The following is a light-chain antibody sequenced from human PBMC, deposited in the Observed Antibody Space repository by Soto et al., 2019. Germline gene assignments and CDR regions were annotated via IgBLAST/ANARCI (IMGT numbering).Light chain of an antibody. J-gene: IGKJ1*01. V-gene: IGKV3-20*01. Sequence: ETLLTQVPRTPSLSPGETTTLSCRARQSINNYFLAWHQQRPGQAPRLRIFRASQRASGIPDRFRGSGSGTDFTLTITRLEPEDFAVYYCQQYTNSPRTFGQGTKVDIK. CDR3: QQYTNSPRT. CDR1: QSINNYF. CDR2: RAS.